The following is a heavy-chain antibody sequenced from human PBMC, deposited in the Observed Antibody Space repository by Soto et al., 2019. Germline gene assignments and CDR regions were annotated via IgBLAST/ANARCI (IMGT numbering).Heavy chain of an antibody. CDR3: AKRNWEGRSSISCYVYDH. D-gene: IGHD2-2*01. V-gene: IGHV3-23*01. J-gene: IGHJ5*02. CDR1: GFTFSSYA. CDR2: ISGSGGST. Sequence: EVQLLESGGGLVQPGGSLRLSCAASGFTFSSYAMSWVRQAPGKGLEWVSGISGSGGSTDYADSVKGRFTISRDNFKNTLDLQMNSLRADDTAVYYCAKRNWEGRSSISCYVYDHWGQGTLLTVS.